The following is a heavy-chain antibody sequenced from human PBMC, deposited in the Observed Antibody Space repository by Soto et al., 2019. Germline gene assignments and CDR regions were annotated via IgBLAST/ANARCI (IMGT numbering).Heavy chain of an antibody. CDR3: ARDDAFANENAFDL. CDR2: ISPK. CDR1: GFSFRTYG. J-gene: IGHJ3*01. V-gene: IGHV3-33*01. D-gene: IGHD1-1*01. Sequence: QVQLVESGGGLVQPGTSLRLSCAVSGFSFRTYGFHWVRQPPGKGLQWVAVISPKGHSDSVEGRFTISRDNSKDTLYLQKNNLRAEDTAVYYCARDDAFANENAFDLWGQGTKVTVSS.